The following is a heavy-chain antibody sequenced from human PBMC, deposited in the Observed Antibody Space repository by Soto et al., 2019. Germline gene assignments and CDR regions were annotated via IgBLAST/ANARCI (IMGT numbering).Heavy chain of an antibody. V-gene: IGHV4-39*01. CDR2: MDYSGFS. Sequence: QLQLQESGPGLVRPSETLSLTCSVSGGFITNPDSYWGWIRRPPGKGLEWIGTMDYSGFSKYNPSLMSRVTISADTSNNQFSLRLTSVTAAETAVYYCARRTPLYASESSRFDYWGQGALVTVSS. CDR1: GGFITNPDSY. J-gene: IGHJ4*02. D-gene: IGHD3-10*01. CDR3: ARRTPLYASESSRFDY.